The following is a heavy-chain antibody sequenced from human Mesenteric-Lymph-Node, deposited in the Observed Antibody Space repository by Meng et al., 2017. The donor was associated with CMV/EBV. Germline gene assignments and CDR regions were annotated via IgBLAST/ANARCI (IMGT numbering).Heavy chain of an antibody. V-gene: IGHV3-23*01. J-gene: IGHJ4*02. CDR2: ISGSDSTT. CDR3: AKGGGYCSSNTCKSSWGYFDH. Sequence: GESLKISCAASGFTFSSYAMSWVRQAPGKGLEWVSSISGSDSTTYYADSVKGRFTISRDNSKNTLYLQMNSLRAEDTAVYYCAKGGGYCSSNTCKSSWGYFDHWGQGTLVTV. D-gene: IGHD2-2*01. CDR1: GFTFSSYA.